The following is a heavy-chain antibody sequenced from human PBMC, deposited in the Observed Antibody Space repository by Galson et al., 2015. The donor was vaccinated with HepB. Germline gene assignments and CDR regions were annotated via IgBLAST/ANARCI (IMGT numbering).Heavy chain of an antibody. D-gene: IGHD6-13*01. CDR2: INPSGGST. Sequence: QSGAEVKKPGASVKVSCKASGYTFTSYYMHWVRQAPGQGLEWMGIINPSGGSTSYAQKFQGRATMTRDTSTSTVYMELSSLRSEDTAVYYCARDSAAAGFDYWGQGTLVTVSS. CDR1: GYTFTSYY. J-gene: IGHJ4*02. V-gene: IGHV1-46*01. CDR3: ARDSAAAGFDY.